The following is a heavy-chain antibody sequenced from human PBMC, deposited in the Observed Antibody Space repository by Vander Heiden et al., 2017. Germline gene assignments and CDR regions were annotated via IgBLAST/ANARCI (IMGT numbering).Heavy chain of an antibody. D-gene: IGHD6-13*01. J-gene: IGHJ6*02. V-gene: IGHV3-73*02. CDR3: TREGVAAAGTPKYYGMDV. Sequence: EVQLVESGGGLVQPGGSLKLSCAASGFTFSGSAMHWVRQASGKGLEWVGRIRSKANSYATAYAASVKGRVTISRDDSKNTAYRQMNSLKTEETAVYYCTREGVAAAGTPKYYGMDVWGQGTTVTVSS. CDR2: IRSKANSYAT. CDR1: GFTFSGSA.